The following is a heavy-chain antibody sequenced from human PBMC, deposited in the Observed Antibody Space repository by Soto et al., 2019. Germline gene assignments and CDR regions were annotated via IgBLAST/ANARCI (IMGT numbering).Heavy chain of an antibody. V-gene: IGHV1-46*01. Sequence: ASVKVSCKASGYTFTSYYMNWVRQAPGQRLEWKGKINPSGGSTSYAQKLQGRVTMTRDTSTSTVYMEKSSLRTEDTGMYNCARERWVVQYNSSSGMDVGGQGPTVTVPS. CDR3: ARERWVVQYNSSSGMDV. CDR2: INPSGGST. J-gene: IGHJ6*02. CDR1: GYTFTSYY. D-gene: IGHD1-1*01.